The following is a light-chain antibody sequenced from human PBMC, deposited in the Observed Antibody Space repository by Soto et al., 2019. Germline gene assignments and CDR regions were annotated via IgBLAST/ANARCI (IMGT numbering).Light chain of an antibody. V-gene: IGLV2-14*01. CDR3: SSYTSSSTYWV. Sequence: QSALTQPASVSGSPGQSITISCTGTSSDVGGYNYVPWYQQHPGKAPKLMIYEVSNRPSGVSNRFSGSKSGNTASLAISGPPAEDEGEYYCSSYTSSSTYWVFGGGTKLTVL. J-gene: IGLJ3*02. CDR1: SSDVGGYNY. CDR2: EVS.